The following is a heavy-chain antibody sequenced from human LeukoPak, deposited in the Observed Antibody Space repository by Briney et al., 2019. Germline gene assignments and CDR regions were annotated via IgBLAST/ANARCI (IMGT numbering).Heavy chain of an antibody. CDR3: ARDRRDGYNYVNYYYGMDV. D-gene: IGHD5-24*01. CDR1: GGSISSSSSC. V-gene: IGHV4-39*07. Sequence: SETLSLTCTVSGGSISSSSSCWGWIRQPPGKGLEWIGSTYYSGSTYYNPPLKSRVTISVDTSKNQFSLKLSSVTAADTAVYYCARDRRDGYNYVNYYYGMDVWGQGTTVTVSS. J-gene: IGHJ6*02. CDR2: TYYSGST.